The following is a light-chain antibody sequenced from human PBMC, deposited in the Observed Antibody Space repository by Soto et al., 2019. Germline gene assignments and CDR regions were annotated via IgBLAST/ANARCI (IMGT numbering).Light chain of an antibody. J-gene: IGKJ2*01. Sequence: DIVMTQSPDSLAVSLGERTTINCKSSQCLFYSSNNKNFLAWYQQKAGQPPKLLIYWASTRESGVPDRFSGSGSGAEFNLTITSLQAEDAGVYYCQHYFTTPRTFGQGTRLEI. CDR1: QCLFYSSNNKNF. CDR3: QHYFTTPRT. V-gene: IGKV4-1*01. CDR2: WAS.